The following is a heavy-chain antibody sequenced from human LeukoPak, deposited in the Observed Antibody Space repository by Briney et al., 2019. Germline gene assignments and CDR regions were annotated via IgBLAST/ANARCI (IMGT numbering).Heavy chain of an antibody. J-gene: IGHJ5*02. CDR3: ASHGYCSSTSCYGLYNWFDP. D-gene: IGHD2-2*01. Sequence: SETLSLTCAVYGGSFSGYYWSWIRQPPGKGLEWIGEINHSGSTNYNPSLKSRVTISVDTSKNQFSLKLSSVTAADTAVYYCASHGYCSSTSCYGLYNWFDPWGQGTLVTVSS. CDR1: GGSFSGYY. CDR2: INHSGST. V-gene: IGHV4-34*01.